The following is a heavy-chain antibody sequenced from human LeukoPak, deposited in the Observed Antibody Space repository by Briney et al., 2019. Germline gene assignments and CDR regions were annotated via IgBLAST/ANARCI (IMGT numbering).Heavy chain of an antibody. Sequence: GSSVKVSCKASGGTFSCYAISWVRQAPGQGLEWMGRIIPILGIANYAQKFQGRVTITADKSTSTAYMELSSLRSEDTAVYYCASEPGYSSGWYRLWGQGTLVTVSS. D-gene: IGHD6-19*01. J-gene: IGHJ4*02. V-gene: IGHV1-69*04. CDR1: GGTFSCYA. CDR3: ASEPGYSSGWYRL. CDR2: IIPILGIA.